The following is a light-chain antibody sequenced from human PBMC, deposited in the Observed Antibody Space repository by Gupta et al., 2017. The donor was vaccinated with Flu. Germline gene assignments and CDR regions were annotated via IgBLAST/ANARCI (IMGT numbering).Light chain of an antibody. CDR2: DAS. Sequence: DIQMTQSPSSLSASVGDRVTITCQASQDISNYLNWYQQKPGKAPKLLIYDASNVETGVPSRFSGSGSGTDFTFTISSLQPEDIATYDCQQYDNLPRTFGPGTKVDIK. V-gene: IGKV1-33*01. CDR1: QDISNY. CDR3: QQYDNLPRT. J-gene: IGKJ3*01.